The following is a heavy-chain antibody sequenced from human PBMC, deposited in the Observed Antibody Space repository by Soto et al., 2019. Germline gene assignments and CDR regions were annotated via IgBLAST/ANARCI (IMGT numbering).Heavy chain of an antibody. V-gene: IGHV1-2*04. CDR1: GYTFTGYY. CDR2: INPNSGGT. CDR3: ARVALYCSGGSCYSIGMDV. D-gene: IGHD2-15*01. J-gene: IGHJ6*02. Sequence: ASVEVSAKASGYTFTGYYMHWVRQAPGQGLEWMGWINPNSGGTNYAQKFQGWVTMTRDTSISTAYMELSRLRSDDTAVYYCARVALYCSGGSCYSIGMDVWGQGTTVAVSS.